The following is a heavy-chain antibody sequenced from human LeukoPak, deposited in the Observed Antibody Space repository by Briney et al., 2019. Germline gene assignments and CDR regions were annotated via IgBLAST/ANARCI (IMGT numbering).Heavy chain of an antibody. CDR1: GFTFSSYA. CDR3: ARLLYYYDSSIYQRYFDY. V-gene: IGHV3-64*04. D-gene: IGHD3-22*01. J-gene: IGHJ4*02. Sequence: GGSLRLSCSASGFTFSSYAMHWVRQAPGKGLEYVSAISSNGGSTYYADSVKGRFTISRDNSQNTLYLQMNSLRPEDTAVYYCARLLYYYDSSIYQRYFDYWGQGTLVTVSS. CDR2: ISSNGGST.